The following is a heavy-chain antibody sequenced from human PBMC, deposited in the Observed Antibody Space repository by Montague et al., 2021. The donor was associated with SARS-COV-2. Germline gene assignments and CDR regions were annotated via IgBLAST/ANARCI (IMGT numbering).Heavy chain of an antibody. CDR3: ARGYRRITIFGVVIYDAFDI. CDR1: GGSISRYY. CDR2: IYYSGST. D-gene: IGHD3-3*01. J-gene: IGHJ3*02. Sequence: SETLSLTCTVSGGSISRYYWSWIRQPPGKGLEWIGYIYYSGSTNYNPSLKSRVTISVDTSKNQFSLKLSSVTAADTAVYYCARGYRRITIFGVVIYDAFDIWGQGTMVTVSS. V-gene: IGHV4-59*01.